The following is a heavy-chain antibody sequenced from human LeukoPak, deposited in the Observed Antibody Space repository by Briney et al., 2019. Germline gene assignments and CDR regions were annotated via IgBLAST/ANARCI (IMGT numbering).Heavy chain of an antibody. CDR3: AGYPAPEDYYYGMDV. Sequence: PSETLSLTCTVSGGSISSYYWSWIRQPPGKGLEWIGYIYYSGSTNYNPSLKSRVTISVDTSKNQFSLKLSSVTAADTAVYYCAGYPAPEDYYYGMDVWGQGTTVTVSS. CDR2: IYYSGST. D-gene: IGHD2-2*01. V-gene: IGHV4-59*08. CDR1: GGSISSYY. J-gene: IGHJ6*02.